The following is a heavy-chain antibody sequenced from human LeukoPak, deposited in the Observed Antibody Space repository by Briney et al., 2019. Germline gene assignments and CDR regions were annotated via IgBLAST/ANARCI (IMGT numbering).Heavy chain of an antibody. CDR2: IYHNGAT. Sequence: SETLSLTCTPSGRSIRPYYWYWIRQPPGKGLEWIGHIYHNGATNHNPSLKSRITKSVDRTKNQFSLKLSSVTAADTAVYYCARREYQLPLDYWGQGTLVTVSS. V-gene: IGHV4-59*01. J-gene: IGHJ4*02. CDR3: ARREYQLPLDY. D-gene: IGHD2-2*01. CDR1: GRSIRPYY.